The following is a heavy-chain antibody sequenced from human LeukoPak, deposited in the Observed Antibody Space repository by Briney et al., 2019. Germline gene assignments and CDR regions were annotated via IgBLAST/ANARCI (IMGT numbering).Heavy chain of an antibody. D-gene: IGHD4-23*01. V-gene: IGHV3-23*01. CDR2: ISDSGGST. CDR1: GYTFSSYG. CDR3: AKALGVTTVVTPIDC. Sequence: GGSLRLSCAASGYTFSSYGMSWVRQAPGKGLEWISSISDSGGSTYYADSVKGRFTISRDNSKNTLYLQMKSLRAEDTAVYYCAKALGVTTVVTPIDCWGQGTLVTVSS. J-gene: IGHJ4*02.